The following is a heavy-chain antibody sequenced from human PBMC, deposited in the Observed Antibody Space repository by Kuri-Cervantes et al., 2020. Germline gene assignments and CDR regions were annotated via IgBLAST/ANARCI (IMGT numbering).Heavy chain of an antibody. J-gene: IGHJ5*02. CDR3: ASLYSSSWRNWFDP. CDR2: ISSSSSSTI. D-gene: IGHD6-13*01. V-gene: IGHV3-11*04. CDR1: GFTFSDYY. Sequence: GGSLRLSCAASGFTFSDYYMSWIRQAPGKGLEWVSYISSSSSSTIYYADSVKGRFTISRDNAKNSLYLQMNSLRDEDTAVYYCASLYSSSWRNWFDPWGQGTLVTVSS.